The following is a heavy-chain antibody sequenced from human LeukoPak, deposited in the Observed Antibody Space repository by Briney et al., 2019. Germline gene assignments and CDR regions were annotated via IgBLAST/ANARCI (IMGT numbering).Heavy chain of an antibody. CDR1: GFSLHCYW. CDR3: ARQSPLRQQYFDSSGALDY. V-gene: IGHV3-7*04. J-gene: IGHJ4*02. D-gene: IGHD3-22*01. CDR2: IKPYGREE. Sequence: HVGALVLYRPGPGFSLHCYWLTWVRPAPGKGLEGVGNIKPYGREEYQVDPVECRVNIFRDNAKTSLFLNMACPRVEDTAVYDCARQSPLRQQYFDSSGALDYWGQGALVTVS.